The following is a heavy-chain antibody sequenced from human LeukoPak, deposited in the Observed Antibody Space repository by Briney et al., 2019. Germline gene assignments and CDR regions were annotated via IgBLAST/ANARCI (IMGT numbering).Heavy chain of an antibody. CDR2: INTNTGNP. Sequence: ASVKVSCKASGYTFTSYGISWVRQAPGQGLEWMGWINTNTGNPTYAQGFTGRFVFSLDTSVSTAYLQISSLKAEDTAVYYCARDLGYCTNGVCYALDYWGQGTLVTVSS. V-gene: IGHV7-4-1*02. D-gene: IGHD2-8*01. CDR3: ARDLGYCTNGVCYALDY. CDR1: GYTFTSYG. J-gene: IGHJ4*02.